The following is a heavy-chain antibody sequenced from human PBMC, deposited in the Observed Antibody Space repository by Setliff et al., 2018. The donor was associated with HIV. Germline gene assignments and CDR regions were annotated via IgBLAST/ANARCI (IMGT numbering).Heavy chain of an antibody. D-gene: IGHD3-3*02. CDR2: INPSGGQR. Sequence: ASVKVSCKASGYTFTNYFVHWVRQAPGQGLEWMGMINPSGGQRSFAQKFQGRITVATATSTATSTDTAYMDLSSLRSDDTAVYYCAAPSSVYIFGVLTPVSFDYWGQGTLVTVSS. J-gene: IGHJ4*02. CDR1: GYTFTNYF. CDR3: AAPSSVYIFGVLTPVSFDY. V-gene: IGHV1-46*01.